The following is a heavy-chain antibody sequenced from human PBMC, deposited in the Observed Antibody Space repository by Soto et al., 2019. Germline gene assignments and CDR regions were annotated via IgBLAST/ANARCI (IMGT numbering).Heavy chain of an antibody. CDR2: MNPNSGNT. V-gene: IGHV1-8*01. J-gene: IGHJ5*02. Sequence: QVQLAQSGAEVKKPGASVKVSCKASGYTFTSYDINWVRQATGQGLEWMGWMNPNSGNTGYAQKFQGRVTMTRNTSISTAYMELSSLRSEDTAVYYCARDGAARPGDWFDPWGQATLVTVSS. D-gene: IGHD6-6*01. CDR3: ARDGAARPGDWFDP. CDR1: GYTFTSYD.